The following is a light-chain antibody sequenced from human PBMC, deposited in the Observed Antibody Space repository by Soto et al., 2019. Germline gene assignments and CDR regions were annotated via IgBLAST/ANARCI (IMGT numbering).Light chain of an antibody. CDR2: GAS. V-gene: IGKV3-20*01. Sequence: EIVLTQSPGTLSLSPGERATLSCRASQSVSSSYVAWYQQKPGQAPRLLIYGASSRATGIPDRFSGSGSGTDFTLTISRLEPEGFEVYYCQQYGSSPALTFGGGTKVEIK. CDR1: QSVSSSY. J-gene: IGKJ4*01. CDR3: QQYGSSPALT.